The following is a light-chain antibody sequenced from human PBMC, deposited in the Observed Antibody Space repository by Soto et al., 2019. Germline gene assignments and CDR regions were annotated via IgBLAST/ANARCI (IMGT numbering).Light chain of an antibody. Sequence: QPVLTQPASVSGSPGQSITISCTGTSSDFGVYNSVSWYQHYPGKTPKLMIHDVSNRPTGVSHRFSGSKSGNTASLTISGLQAEDEAVYYCISYTSSSSYVFASGTKLTVL. CDR3: ISYTSSSSYV. CDR2: DVS. J-gene: IGLJ1*01. V-gene: IGLV2-14*03. CDR1: SSDFGVYNS.